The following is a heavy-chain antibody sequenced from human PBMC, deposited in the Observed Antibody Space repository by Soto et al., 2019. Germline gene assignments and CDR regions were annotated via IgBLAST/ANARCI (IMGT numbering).Heavy chain of an antibody. CDR1: GGSIDSSDW. D-gene: IGHD4-4*01. Sequence: QVQLQESGPGLVKPSGTLSLTCAVSGGSIDSSDWWNWVRQPPGKELEWIGEIFHGGTIIYHPSLKSRVTISVDKSRNQFSLELTSVTAADTAVYYCARDHQYRNSWSFDSWGQGTLVTVSS. V-gene: IGHV4-4*02. J-gene: IGHJ4*02. CDR3: ARDHQYRNSWSFDS. CDR2: IFHGGTI.